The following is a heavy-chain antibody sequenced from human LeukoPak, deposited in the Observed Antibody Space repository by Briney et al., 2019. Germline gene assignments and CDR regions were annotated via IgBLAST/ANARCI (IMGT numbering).Heavy chain of an antibody. CDR3: ARAPRGYGSASYYFDY. D-gene: IGHD3-10*01. CDR1: GGSISSYY. V-gene: IGHV4-59*01. J-gene: IGHJ4*02. CDR2: IYYSGST. Sequence: KPSETLSLTCTVSGGSISSYYWSWIRQPPGKGLEWIGYIYYSGSTNYNPSLKSRVTISVDTSKNQFSLKLSSVTAADTAVYYCARAPRGYGSASYYFDYWGQGTLVTVSS.